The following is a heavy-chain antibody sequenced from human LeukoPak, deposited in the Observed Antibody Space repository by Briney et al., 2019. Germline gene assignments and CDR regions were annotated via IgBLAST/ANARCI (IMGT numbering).Heavy chain of an antibody. CDR1: GFTFSSYA. V-gene: IGHV3-30-3*01. CDR2: ISYDGSNK. D-gene: IGHD5-12*01. CDR3: ASSRGWLPFDY. Sequence: GGSLRLSCAASGFTFSSYAMHWVRQAPGRGLEWVAVISYDGSNKYYADSVKGRFTISRDNSKNTLYLQMNSLRAEDTAVYYCASSRGWLPFDYWGQGTLVTVSS. J-gene: IGHJ4*02.